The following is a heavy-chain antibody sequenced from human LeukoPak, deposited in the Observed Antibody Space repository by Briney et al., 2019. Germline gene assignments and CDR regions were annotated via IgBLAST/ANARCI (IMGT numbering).Heavy chain of an antibody. CDR1: GGSISSYY. J-gene: IGHJ4*02. CDR3: ARDQRFYFDY. V-gene: IGHV4-59*01. Sequence: SETLSLTCTVSGGSISSYYWSWIRQPPGKGLEWIGYIYYSGSTNYNPSLKSRVTISVDTSKNQFSLKLSSVTAADTAVYYCARDQRFYFDYWGQGTLVTVSS. CDR2: IYYSGST.